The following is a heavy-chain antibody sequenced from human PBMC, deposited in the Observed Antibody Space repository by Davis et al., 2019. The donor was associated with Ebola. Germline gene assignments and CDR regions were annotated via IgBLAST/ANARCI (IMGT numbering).Heavy chain of an antibody. Sequence: GESLKISCAASGFTFSSYSMNWVRQAPGKGLEWVSSISSSSSYIYYADSVKGRFTISRDNAKNSLYLQINSLRAEDTAVYYCARDERTGYNFWSGYPSSYGMDVWGQGTTVTVSS. CDR3: ARDERTGYNFWSGYPSSYGMDV. V-gene: IGHV3-21*01. J-gene: IGHJ6*02. D-gene: IGHD3-3*01. CDR1: GFTFSSYS. CDR2: ISSSSSYI.